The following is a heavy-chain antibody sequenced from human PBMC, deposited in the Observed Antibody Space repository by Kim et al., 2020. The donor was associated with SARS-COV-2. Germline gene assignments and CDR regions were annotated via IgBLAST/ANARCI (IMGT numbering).Heavy chain of an antibody. CDR2: INHSGST. V-gene: IGHV4-34*01. D-gene: IGHD3-22*01. Sequence: SETLSLTCAVYGGSFSGYYWSWIRQPPGKGLEWIGEINHSGSTNYNPSLKSRVTISVDTSKNQFSLKLSSVTAADTAVYYCASVRLLLPIYYYYVMDVWG. CDR3: ASVRLLLPIYYYYVMDV. J-gene: IGHJ6*01. CDR1: GGSFSGYY.